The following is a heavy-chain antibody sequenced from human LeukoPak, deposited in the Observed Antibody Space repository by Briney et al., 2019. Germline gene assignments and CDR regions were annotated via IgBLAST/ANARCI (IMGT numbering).Heavy chain of an antibody. D-gene: IGHD6-19*01. Sequence: ASVKVSCKTSGFTFTTYTMHWVRQAPGQRLEWMGWINAANGNTQYSQKFQGRVTITRDTSASTAYMELSSLRSEDTAVYYCARGAPIRVAVAASFDPWGQGTLVTVPS. V-gene: IGHV1-3*01. CDR2: INAANGNT. J-gene: IGHJ5*02. CDR1: GFTFTTYT. CDR3: ARGAPIRVAVAASFDP.